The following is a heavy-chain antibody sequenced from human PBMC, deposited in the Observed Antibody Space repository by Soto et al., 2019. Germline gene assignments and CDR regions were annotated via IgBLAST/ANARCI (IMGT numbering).Heavy chain of an antibody. J-gene: IGHJ1*01. Sequence: QVQLVQSGAEVKKPGSSVKVSCKASGGTFSSYAISWVRQAPGQGLEWMGGIIPISGTANDAQKVQGSVTITADESTSTSYMGLSSLRFEFTAVYYCARDSGIAAAGTKEYLPLWGEGTLVTVSS. CDR2: IIPISGTA. CDR3: ARDSGIAAAGTKEYLPL. D-gene: IGHD6-13*01. CDR1: GGTFSSYA. V-gene: IGHV1-69*12.